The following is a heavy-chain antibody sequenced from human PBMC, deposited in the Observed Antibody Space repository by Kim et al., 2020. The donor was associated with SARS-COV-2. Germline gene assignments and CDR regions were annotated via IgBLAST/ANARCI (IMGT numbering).Heavy chain of an antibody. Sequence: SGTLSLTCTVSGGSISSGSYYWSWIRQPAGKGLEWIGRIYTSGSTNYNPSLKSRVTISVDTSKNQFSLKLSSVTAADTAVYYCARVGAAAGSRGMDVWGQGTTVTVSS. V-gene: IGHV4-61*02. CDR3: ARVGAAAGSRGMDV. J-gene: IGHJ6*02. CDR1: GGSISSGSYY. D-gene: IGHD6-13*01. CDR2: IYTSGST.